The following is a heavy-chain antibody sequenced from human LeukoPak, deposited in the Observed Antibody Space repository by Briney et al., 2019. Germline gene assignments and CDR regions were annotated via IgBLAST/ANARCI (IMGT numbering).Heavy chain of an antibody. D-gene: IGHD3-22*01. Sequence: PSETLSLTCTVYGASFSGHYWTWIRQPPGKGLEWIGETNPSGSANYSPSLKSRVTISLDTSKNQFSLKLSSVTAADTAVYYCARARDRSDLTWGQGTLVTVSS. CDR1: GASFSGHY. V-gene: IGHV4-34*01. J-gene: IGHJ5*02. CDR2: TNPSGSA. CDR3: ARARDRSDLT.